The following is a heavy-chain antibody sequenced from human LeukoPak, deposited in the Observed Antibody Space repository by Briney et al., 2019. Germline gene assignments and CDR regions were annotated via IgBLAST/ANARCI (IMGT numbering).Heavy chain of an antibody. V-gene: IGHV1-18*01. J-gene: IGHJ6*03. D-gene: IGHD6-13*01. CDR1: GYTFSSYG. CDR3: ARDRHSSSWYYFYYYMDV. CDR2: ISANNGNT. Sequence: PVASVKVSCKASGYTFSSYGISWVRQAPGQGLEWMGWISANNGNTNYAQKLQGRVTMTTDKSTSTVYMELRSLRSDDTAVYYCARDRHSSSWYYFYYYMDVWGKGTTVTVSS.